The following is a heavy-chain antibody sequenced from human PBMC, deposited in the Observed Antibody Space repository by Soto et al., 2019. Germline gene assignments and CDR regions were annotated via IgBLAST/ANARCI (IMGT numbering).Heavy chain of an antibody. CDR1: GFTFSSYG. V-gene: IGHV3-30*18. D-gene: IGHD6-13*01. Sequence: QVQLVESGGGVVQPGRSLRLSCAASGFTFSSYGIHWVRQAPGKGLEWVAVMSYDGSNKYYADSVKGRFTISRDNSKTTLYLQMNSLRAEDTAVYYCAKDFWDSSQFYGMDVWGQGTTVTVSS. J-gene: IGHJ6*02. CDR3: AKDFWDSSQFYGMDV. CDR2: MSYDGSNK.